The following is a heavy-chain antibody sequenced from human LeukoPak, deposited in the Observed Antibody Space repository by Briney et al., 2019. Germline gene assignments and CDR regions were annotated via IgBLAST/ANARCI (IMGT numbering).Heavy chain of an antibody. D-gene: IGHD5-12*01. Sequence: GGSLRLSCAASRFTFPNYAMSWVRQAPGKGLQWVSYISGYGASTFYADSVKGRFTISRDNSKNTLYLQMNSLRAEDTAVYYCARGPSGYHNTGGQGTLVTVSS. CDR2: ISGYGAST. CDR3: ARGPSGYHNT. CDR1: RFTFPNYA. V-gene: IGHV3-23*01. J-gene: IGHJ4*02.